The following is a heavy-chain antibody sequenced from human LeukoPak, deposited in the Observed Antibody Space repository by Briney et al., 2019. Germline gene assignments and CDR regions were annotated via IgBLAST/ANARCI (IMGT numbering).Heavy chain of an antibody. CDR1: GFTFSSYA. J-gene: IGHJ4*02. D-gene: IGHD6-19*01. CDR2: ISGSGGST. CDR3: AKDRGWYLDTNFDY. V-gene: IGHV3-23*01. Sequence: PGGSLRLSCAASGFTFSSYAMSWVRQAPGKGLEWVSAISGSGGSTYYTDSVKGRFTISRDNSKNTLYLQMNSLRAEDTAVYYCAKDRGWYLDTNFDYWGQGTLVTVSS.